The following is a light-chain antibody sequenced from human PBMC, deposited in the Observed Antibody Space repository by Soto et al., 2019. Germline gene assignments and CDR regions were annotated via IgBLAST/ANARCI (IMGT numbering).Light chain of an antibody. CDR3: HQRGTSPPT. CDR2: DAS. J-gene: IGKJ4*01. CDR1: QSVRSN. V-gene: IGKV3-11*01. Sequence: EVLMTQSPATLSLSPGERATLSCRASQSVRSNLAWYQHKPGQAPRLLISDASTRATGIPDRFSGSGSGTDFTLTISRLESEDFAVYYCHQRGTSPPTFGRGTKVDIK.